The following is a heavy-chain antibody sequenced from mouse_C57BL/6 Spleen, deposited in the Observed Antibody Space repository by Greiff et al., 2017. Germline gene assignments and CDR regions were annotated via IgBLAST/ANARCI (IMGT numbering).Heavy chain of an antibody. CDR2: IYPGSGNT. Sequence: QVQLQQSGAELVRPGASVKLSCKASGYTFTDYHINWVKQRPGQGLEWIGRIYPGSGNTYYNEKFKGKATLTAEKSSSTAYMQLSSLTSEDSAVYYCARSKLFYDSYPLYSMDYWGQGTSVTVSS. D-gene: IGHD2-3*01. CDR1: GYTFTDYH. J-gene: IGHJ4*01. V-gene: IGHV1-76*01. CDR3: ARSKLFYDSYPLYSMDY.